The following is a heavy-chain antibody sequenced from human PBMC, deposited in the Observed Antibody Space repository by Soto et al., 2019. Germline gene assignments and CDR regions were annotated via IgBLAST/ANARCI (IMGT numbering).Heavy chain of an antibody. D-gene: IGHD3-22*01. CDR1: GYVFTGFY. CDR2: IFPNSGAT. CDR3: ARVDLYYYDSSGYYTQRYNWFDP. Sequence: GASVKVSCKASGYVFTGFYLHWVRQAPGQGLEWMGWIFPNSGATNYAQKFQGRVTLTRDTSLSTGYMDLTRLTSDDTAVYYCARVDLYYYDSSGYYTQRYNWFDPWGQGTLVTVSS. V-gene: IGHV1-2*02. J-gene: IGHJ5*02.